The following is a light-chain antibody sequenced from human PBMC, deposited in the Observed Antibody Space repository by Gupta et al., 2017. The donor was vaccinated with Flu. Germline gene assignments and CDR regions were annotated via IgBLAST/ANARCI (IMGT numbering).Light chain of an antibody. V-gene: IGKV1-39*01. CDR1: QSISGY. CDR3: QQGFSSPFS. CDR2: DAS. Sequence: DIQMTQSPSSLSASLGDRVTITCRASQSISGYLNWYQHKPGKAPNLLIYDASSLQSGVSSRFSGSGSGTDFTLTISGLQPEDIATYFCQQGFSSPFSFGQGTKLEI. J-gene: IGKJ2*03.